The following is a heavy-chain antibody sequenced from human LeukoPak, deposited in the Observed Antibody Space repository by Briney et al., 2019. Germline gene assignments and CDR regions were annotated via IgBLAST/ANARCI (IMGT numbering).Heavy chain of an antibody. V-gene: IGHV4-61*02. CDR3: ARDYGAGFDY. Sequence: SETLSLTCPVSGGSISSGSYYWSWIRQPAGKGLEWIGRIYTSGSTNYNPSLKSRVTISVDTSKNQCSLKLSSVTAADTAVYYCARDYGAGFDYWGQGTLVTVSS. J-gene: IGHJ4*02. D-gene: IGHD6-19*01. CDR1: GGSISSGSYY. CDR2: IYTSGST.